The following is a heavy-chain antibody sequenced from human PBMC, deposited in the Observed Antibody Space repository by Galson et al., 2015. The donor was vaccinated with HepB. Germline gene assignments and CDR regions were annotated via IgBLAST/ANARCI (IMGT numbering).Heavy chain of an antibody. Sequence: PALVKPPQTLTLTCSFSGFSLNTDGAGVGWIRQPPEKALEWLAVIYSKGDKHYSPSLKTRVTVTKATSNNQVVLKMTNVDPVDTATYYCVHTWGLVGPLFDHWGQGTLVTVSS. CDR1: GFSLNTDGAG. V-gene: IGHV2-5*01. J-gene: IGHJ4*02. CDR2: IYSKGDK. D-gene: IGHD2-8*02. CDR3: VHTWGLVGPLFDH.